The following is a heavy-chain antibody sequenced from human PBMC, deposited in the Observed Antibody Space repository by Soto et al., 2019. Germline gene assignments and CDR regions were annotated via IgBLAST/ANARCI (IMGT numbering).Heavy chain of an antibody. CDR3: ARQYTSSWSRLEASFAP. CDR1: GGSINTRSFY. V-gene: IGHV4-39*01. J-gene: IGHJ5*02. Sequence: SETLSLTCTVSGGSINTRSFYWAWIRQPPGKGLEWIGSVYYSGSTYYDTSLESRVTISGDTSKNQFSLRLSSVTAADTATYYCARQYTSSWSRLEASFAPWGQGTLVTAS. CDR2: VYYSGST. D-gene: IGHD6-13*01.